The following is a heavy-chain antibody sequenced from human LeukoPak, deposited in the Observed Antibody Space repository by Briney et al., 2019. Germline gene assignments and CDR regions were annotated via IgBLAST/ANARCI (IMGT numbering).Heavy chain of an antibody. CDR1: GGSISSSSYY. V-gene: IGHV4-39*07. J-gene: IGHJ1*01. CDR2: IYYSGST. D-gene: IGHD3-16*01. CDR3: ARDRAFGGVMEH. Sequence: SETLSLTCTVSGGSISSSSYYWGWIRQPPGKGLEWIGSIYYSGSTYYNPSLKSRVTISVDTSKNQFSLKLSSVTAADTAVYYCARDRAFGGVMEHWGQGTLVTVSS.